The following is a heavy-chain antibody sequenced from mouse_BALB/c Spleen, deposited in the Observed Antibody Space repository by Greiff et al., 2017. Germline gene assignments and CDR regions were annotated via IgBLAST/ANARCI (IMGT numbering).Heavy chain of an antibody. CDR1: GFTFSSYT. V-gene: IGHV5-12-2*01. D-gene: IGHD1-1*01. Sequence: EVKLQESGGGLVQPGGSLKLSCAASGFTFSSYTMSWVRQTPEKRLEWVAYISNGGGSTYYPDTVKGRFTISRDNAKNTLYLQMSSLKSEDTAMYYCARQYYYGSSPFDYWGQGTTLTVSS. CDR3: ARQYYYGSSPFDY. J-gene: IGHJ2*01. CDR2: ISNGGGST.